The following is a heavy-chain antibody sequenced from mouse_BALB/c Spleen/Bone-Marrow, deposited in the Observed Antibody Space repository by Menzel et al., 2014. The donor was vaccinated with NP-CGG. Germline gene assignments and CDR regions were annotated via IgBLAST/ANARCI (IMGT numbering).Heavy chain of an antibody. V-gene: IGHV1-69*02. CDR3: ARGLVYYYAMDY. CDR1: GCTFTNYW. D-gene: IGHD3-1*01. J-gene: IGHJ4*01. Sequence: QVHVKQSGAELVKPGASVKLSKASGCTFTNYWMHWVKQRPGQGLEWIGEIDPSDSYSNYNQNFKGKATLTVDKSSSTAYMQLTSLTSEDSAVYYCARGLVYYYAMDYWGQGTSVTVSS. CDR2: IDPSDSYS.